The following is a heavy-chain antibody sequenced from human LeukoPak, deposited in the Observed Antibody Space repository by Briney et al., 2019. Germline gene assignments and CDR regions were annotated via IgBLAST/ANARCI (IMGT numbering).Heavy chain of an antibody. CDR1: GGSISSSSYY. J-gene: IGHJ5*02. D-gene: IGHD2-15*01. CDR2: IYYSGST. CDR3: ARLLLKRYCSGGSCFNWFDP. Sequence: SETLSLTCTVSGGSISSSSYYWGWIRQPPGKGLEWIGNIYYSGSTYYNPSLKSRVTISVDTSKNQFSLKLSSVIAADTAVYYCARLLLKRYCSGGSCFNWFDPWGQGTLVTVSS. V-gene: IGHV4-39*01.